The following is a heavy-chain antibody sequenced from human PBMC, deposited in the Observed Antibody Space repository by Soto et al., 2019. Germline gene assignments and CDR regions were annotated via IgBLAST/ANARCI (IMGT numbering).Heavy chain of an antibody. CDR2: IFSNDEK. J-gene: IGHJ5*02. Sequence: QVTVKESGPVLVKPTETLTLTCTVSGFSLSNAGLGVSWIRQPPGKALEWLAHIFSNDEKSYSTSLKSRLTIPXDTXKSQVVLTMTNMDPVDTATYYCASTYSTSWYWFDPWGQGTLVTVSS. D-gene: IGHD6-13*01. CDR3: ASTYSTSWYWFDP. V-gene: IGHV2-26*04. CDR1: GFSLSNAGLG.